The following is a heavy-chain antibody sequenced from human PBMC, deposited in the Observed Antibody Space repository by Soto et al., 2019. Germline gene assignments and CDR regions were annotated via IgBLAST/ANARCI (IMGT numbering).Heavy chain of an antibody. V-gene: IGHV4-59*12. J-gene: IGHJ6*02. CDR3: ARDLGIAAAGTTVNYYYYYGMDV. CDR2: IYYSGST. Sequence: SETLSLTCTVSGGSISSYYWSWIRQPPGKGLEWIGDIYYSGSTNYNPSLKSRVTISVDTSKNQFSLKLSSVTAADTAVYYCARDLGIAAAGTTVNYYYYYGMDVWGQGTTVTVSS. D-gene: IGHD6-13*01. CDR1: GGSISSYY.